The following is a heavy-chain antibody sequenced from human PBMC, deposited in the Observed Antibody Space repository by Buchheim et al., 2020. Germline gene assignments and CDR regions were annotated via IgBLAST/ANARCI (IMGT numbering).Heavy chain of an antibody. CDR1: GFTFSSYG. D-gene: IGHD2-2*01. Sequence: QVQLVESGGGVVQPGRSLRLSCAASGFTFSSYGMHWVRQAPGKGLEWVAVIWYDGSNKYYADSVKGRFTISRDNSKNTLYLQMNSLRAEDTAVYYCARDLGSSRGSGGWFDPWGQGTL. V-gene: IGHV3-33*01. CDR3: ARDLGSSRGSGGWFDP. CDR2: IWYDGSNK. J-gene: IGHJ5*02.